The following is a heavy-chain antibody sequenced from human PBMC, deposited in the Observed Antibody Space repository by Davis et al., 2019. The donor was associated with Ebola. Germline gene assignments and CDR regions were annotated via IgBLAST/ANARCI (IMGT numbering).Heavy chain of an antibody. V-gene: IGHV3-23*01. CDR3: VKYYAVGHRFFDF. D-gene: IGHD3-16*01. Sequence: GESLKISCAASGFTFTYYPMTWVRQAPGKGLEWVSTIGSGRDDNTHYADSVKGRFSISKDNSRNTVYLQMNSLRAEDTALYYCVKYYAVGHRFFDFWGLGTLVTVSS. CDR1: GFTFTYYP. J-gene: IGHJ4*02. CDR2: IGSGRDDNT.